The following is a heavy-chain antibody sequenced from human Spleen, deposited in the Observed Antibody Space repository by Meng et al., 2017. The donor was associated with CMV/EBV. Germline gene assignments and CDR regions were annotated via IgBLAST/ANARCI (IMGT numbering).Heavy chain of an antibody. CDR2: INHSGST. J-gene: IGHJ4*02. D-gene: IGHD2-15*01. CDR1: GGSFSGYY. Sequence: QVQLQQWGAGLLKPSETLSLPCAVYGGSFSGYYWSWIRQPPGKGLEWIGEINHSGSTNYNPSLKSRVTISVDTSKNRFSVKLSSVTAADTAVYYCASDCSGGSCYYVYWGQGTLVTVSS. CDR3: ASDCSGGSCYYVY. V-gene: IGHV4-34*01.